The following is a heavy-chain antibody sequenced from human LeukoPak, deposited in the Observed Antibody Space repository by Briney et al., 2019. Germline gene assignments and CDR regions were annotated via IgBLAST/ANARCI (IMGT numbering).Heavy chain of an antibody. CDR2: MNPNSGNR. CDR3: ARGRGGHYDSTGYYYEIAIGY. J-gene: IGHJ4*02. D-gene: IGHD3-22*01. Sequence: GASVKVSCKTSGYTFTSYDVNGVRQATGQGLEWMAWMNPNSGNRAYAQKFQGRVTMTRNTSISTAYMELTSLRSEDTAVYYCARGRGGHYDSTGYYYEIAIGYWGQGTLVTVSS. CDR1: GYTFTSYD. V-gene: IGHV1-8*01.